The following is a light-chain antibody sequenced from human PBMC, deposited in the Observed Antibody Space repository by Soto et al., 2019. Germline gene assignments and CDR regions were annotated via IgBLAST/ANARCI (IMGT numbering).Light chain of an antibody. CDR3: LQDYNYPWT. CDR1: QGIRGD. CDR2: STS. Sequence: AIQMTQSPSSLSASVGDSVAITCRASQGIRGDLAWYQQKPGQAPKLLIYSTSNLQSGVPSRFNGSGSGTDFTLTISSLQPEDFATYYCLQDYNYPWTFGQWTKVEIK. V-gene: IGKV1-6*01. J-gene: IGKJ1*01.